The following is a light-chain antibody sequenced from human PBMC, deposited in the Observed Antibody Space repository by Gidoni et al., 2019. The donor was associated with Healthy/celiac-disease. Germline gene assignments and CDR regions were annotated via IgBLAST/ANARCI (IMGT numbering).Light chain of an antibody. J-gene: IGLJ1*01. CDR1: SLRSYY. CDR3: NARDSSGNHLGV. Sequence: QDPAVSVALGQTVRITCQGDSLRSYYASWYQQKPGTAPVLVIYGKNNRPSGIPDRFSGSSSGNTSAVTITGAQAEDEADYYCNARDSSGNHLGVFGTGTKVTVL. CDR2: GKN. V-gene: IGLV3-19*01.